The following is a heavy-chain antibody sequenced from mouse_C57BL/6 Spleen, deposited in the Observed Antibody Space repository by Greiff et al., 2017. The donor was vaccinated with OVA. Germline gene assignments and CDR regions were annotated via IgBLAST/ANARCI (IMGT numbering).Heavy chain of an antibody. CDR1: GYTFTSYD. CDR2: IYPRDGST. D-gene: IGHD2-1*01. V-gene: IGHV1-85*01. Sequence: VQLQQSGAELVKPGASVKLSCKASGYTFTSYDINWVKQRPGQGLEWIGWIYPRDGSTKYNEKFKGKATLTVDTSSSTAYMELHSLTSEDSAVYFCAREGGYGNLYYFDYWGQGTTLTVSS. CDR3: AREGGYGNLYYFDY. J-gene: IGHJ2*01.